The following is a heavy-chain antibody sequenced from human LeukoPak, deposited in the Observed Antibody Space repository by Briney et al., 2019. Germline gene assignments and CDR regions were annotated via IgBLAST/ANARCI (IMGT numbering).Heavy chain of an antibody. CDR3: ARDLSVTTGAFDI. Sequence: SETLSLTCTVSGGSISSYYWSWIRQPPGKGLEWIGYIYYSGSTNYNPSLKSRVTISVDTSKNQFSLNLSSVTAADTAVYYCARDLSVTTGAFDIWGQGTVVTVSS. CDR1: GGSISSYY. D-gene: IGHD4-11*01. V-gene: IGHV4-59*01. J-gene: IGHJ3*02. CDR2: IYYSGST.